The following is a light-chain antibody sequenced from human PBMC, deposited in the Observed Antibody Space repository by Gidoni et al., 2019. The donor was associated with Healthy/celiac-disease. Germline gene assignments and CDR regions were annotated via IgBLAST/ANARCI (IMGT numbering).Light chain of an antibody. J-gene: IGLJ2*01. V-gene: IGLV1-47*01. CDR2: WTQ. CDR1: SSNIGSNY. Sequence: QSVPTQTPSASGTPGQRVTISCSGSSSNIGSNYVYWYQQRPGTAPKLLIYWTQQRPSGVPARFSGSKSGTSASLAICGLRSEDEADYYCAAWDDSLSGVVFGGGTKLTVL. CDR3: AAWDDSLSGVV.